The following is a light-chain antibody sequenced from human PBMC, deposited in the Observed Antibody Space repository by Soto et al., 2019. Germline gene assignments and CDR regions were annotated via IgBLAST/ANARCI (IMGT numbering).Light chain of an antibody. CDR3: CLYAVTFYV. Sequence: QSALTQPLSVSGSPGQSVTISCTGTSSDVGTYDFVSWYQQHPGKAPRLMIFDVSERPSGVPDRFSGSKSGNTASLTISGLQAEDEADYYCCLYAVTFYVFGTGTRSPS. J-gene: IGLJ1*01. CDR2: DVS. V-gene: IGLV2-11*01. CDR1: SSDVGTYDF.